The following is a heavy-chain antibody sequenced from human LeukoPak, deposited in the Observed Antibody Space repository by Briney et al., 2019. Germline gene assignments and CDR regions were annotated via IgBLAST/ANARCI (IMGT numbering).Heavy chain of an antibody. D-gene: IGHD3-10*01. V-gene: IGHV4-30-4*08. CDR2: IYYSGST. Sequence: SQTLSLTCTVSGGSISSGSYYWSWTRQPPGKGLEWIGYIYYSGSTYYNPSLKSRVTISVDTSKNQFSLKLSSVTAADTAVYYCARVGPYGSGSYYYYGMDVWGQGTTVTVSS. CDR1: GGSISSGSYY. CDR3: ARVGPYGSGSYYYYGMDV. J-gene: IGHJ6*02.